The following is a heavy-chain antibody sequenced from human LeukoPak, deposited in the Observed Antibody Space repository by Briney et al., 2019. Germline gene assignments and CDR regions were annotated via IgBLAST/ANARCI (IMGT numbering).Heavy chain of an antibody. D-gene: IGHD2-21*02. V-gene: IGHV1-69*05. Sequence: GASVKVSCKASGGTFSSYAISWVRQAPGQGLEWMGGIIPIFGTANYAQKFQGRVTITTDESTSTAYMELSSLRSEDTAVYYCARGLAYCGGDCPFDYWGQGTLVTVSS. J-gene: IGHJ4*02. CDR1: GGTFSSYA. CDR3: ARGLAYCGGDCPFDY. CDR2: IIPIFGTA.